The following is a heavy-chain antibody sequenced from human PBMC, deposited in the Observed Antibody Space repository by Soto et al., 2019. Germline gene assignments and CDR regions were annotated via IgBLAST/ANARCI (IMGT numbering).Heavy chain of an antibody. J-gene: IGHJ5*02. CDR3: GREVVDTAMPRENWFDP. CDR2: ISGYDGDT. Sequence: ASVKVSCKASGYAFTRYGISWVRQAPGQGLEWMGWISGYDGDTNYAQKFQGRVTMTMDTSTTTVYMELSSLRSDDTAVYYCGREVVDTAMPRENWFDPWGQGTLVTVSS. V-gene: IGHV1-18*01. D-gene: IGHD5-18*01. CDR1: GYAFTRYG.